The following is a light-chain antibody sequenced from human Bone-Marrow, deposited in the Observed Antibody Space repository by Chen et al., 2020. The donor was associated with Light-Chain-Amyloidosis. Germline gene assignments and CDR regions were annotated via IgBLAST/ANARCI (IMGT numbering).Light chain of an antibody. V-gene: IGLV2-23*03. CDR3: CSYGGYSTFV. Sequence: QSDLTQPASVSGSPGPSVTISCTGHSIGTFNLVSWYQQSPGNAPKLIIYEGYRRPSEVSYRFSGSTSGSTASLTISGLQTEDEADYHCCSYGGYSTFVFGGGTKLTVL. CDR2: EGY. J-gene: IGLJ2*01. CDR1: SIGTFNL.